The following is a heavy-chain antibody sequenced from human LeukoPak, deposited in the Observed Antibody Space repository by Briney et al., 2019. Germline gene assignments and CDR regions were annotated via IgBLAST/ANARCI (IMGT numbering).Heavy chain of an antibody. CDR1: GFIFSSYS. CDR2: ISGSGGST. J-gene: IGHJ2*01. V-gene: IGHV3-23*01. Sequence: QPGGSLRLSCAASGFIFSSYSMNRVRQAPGKGLEWVSAISGSGGSTYYADSVKGRFTISRDNSKNTLYLQMNSLRAEDTAVYYCAGIAVASEGLDLWGRGTLVTVSS. D-gene: IGHD6-19*01. CDR3: AGIAVASEGLDL.